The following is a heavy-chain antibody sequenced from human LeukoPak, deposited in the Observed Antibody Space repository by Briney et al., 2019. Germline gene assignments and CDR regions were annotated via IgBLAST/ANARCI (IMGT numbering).Heavy chain of an antibody. Sequence: ASVKVSCKASGYTFTGYYMHWVRQAPGQELEWMGWINPNSGGTNYAQKFQGRVTMTRDTSISTAYMELSRLRSDDTAVYYCAREVQSYCGGDCYSGAFDIWGQGTMVTVSS. V-gene: IGHV1-2*02. CDR1: GYTFTGYY. D-gene: IGHD2-21*02. J-gene: IGHJ3*02. CDR3: AREVQSYCGGDCYSGAFDI. CDR2: INPNSGGT.